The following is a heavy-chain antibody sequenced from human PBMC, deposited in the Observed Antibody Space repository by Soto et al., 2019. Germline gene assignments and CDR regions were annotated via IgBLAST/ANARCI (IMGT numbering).Heavy chain of an antibody. CDR2: IIPIFGTA. D-gene: IGHD3-10*01. Sequence: SVKVSCKAAGGTFSSYASSWVRQAPGQGLEWMGGIIPIFGTANYAQKFQGRVTITADESTSTAYMELSSLRSEDTAVYYCATYSGPYYYGMDVWGQGTTVTVSS. J-gene: IGHJ6*02. V-gene: IGHV1-69*13. CDR1: GGTFSSYA. CDR3: ATYSGPYYYGMDV.